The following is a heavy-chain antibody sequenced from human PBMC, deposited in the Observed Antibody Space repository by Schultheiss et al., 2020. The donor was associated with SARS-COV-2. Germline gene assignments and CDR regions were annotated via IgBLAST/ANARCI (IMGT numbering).Heavy chain of an antibody. CDR2: ISYDGSNK. CDR1: GFTFSDYY. D-gene: IGHD5-18*01. CDR3: ARGSRGGYSYGYVFDY. Sequence: GGSLRLSCAASGFTFSDYYMSWVRQAPGKGLEWVAVISYDGSNKYYADSVKGRFTISRDNSKNTLYLQMNSLRAEDTAVYYCARGSRGGYSYGYVFDYWGQGTLVTVSS. V-gene: IGHV3-30*03. J-gene: IGHJ4*02.